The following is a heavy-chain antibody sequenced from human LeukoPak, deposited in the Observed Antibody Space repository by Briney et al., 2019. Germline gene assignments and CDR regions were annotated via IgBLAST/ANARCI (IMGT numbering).Heavy chain of an antibody. D-gene: IGHD6-13*01. J-gene: IGHJ6*02. Sequence: GGSLRLSCAASGFTFDDYAMPWVRQAPGKGLEWVSGISWNSGSIGYADSVKGRFTISRDSAKNSLYLQMNSLRAEDTALYYCAKDTGVGSSWSYYYYGMDVWGQGTTVTVPS. CDR2: ISWNSGSI. V-gene: IGHV3-9*01. CDR1: GFTFDDYA. CDR3: AKDTGVGSSWSYYYYGMDV.